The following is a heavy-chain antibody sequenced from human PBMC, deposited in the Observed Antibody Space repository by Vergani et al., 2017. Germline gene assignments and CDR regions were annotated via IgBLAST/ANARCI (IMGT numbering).Heavy chain of an antibody. Sequence: VQLVESGGGVVQPGRSLRLSCAASGFTFSSYAMSWVRQAPGKGLEWVSAISGRGGSTYYADSVKGRFTISRDNSKNTLYLQMNSLRAEDTAVYYCAKGHHYSGSYIRYFDYWGQGTLVTVSS. CDR3: AKGHHYSGSYIRYFDY. CDR1: GFTFSSYA. D-gene: IGHD1-26*01. J-gene: IGHJ4*02. V-gene: IGHV3-23*04. CDR2: ISGRGGST.